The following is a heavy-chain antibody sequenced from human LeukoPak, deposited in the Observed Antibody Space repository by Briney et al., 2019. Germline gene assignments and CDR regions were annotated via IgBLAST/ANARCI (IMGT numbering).Heavy chain of an antibody. CDR2: INHSGST. CDR1: GGSFSGYY. Sequence: SETLSFTCAVYGGSFSGYYWSWIRQPPGKGLEWIGEINHSGSTNYNPSLKSRVTISVDTSKNQFSLKLSSVTAADTAVYYCARGPVGYYGSGRYNWFDPWGQGTLVTVSS. D-gene: IGHD3-10*01. V-gene: IGHV4-34*01. CDR3: ARGPVGYYGSGRYNWFDP. J-gene: IGHJ5*02.